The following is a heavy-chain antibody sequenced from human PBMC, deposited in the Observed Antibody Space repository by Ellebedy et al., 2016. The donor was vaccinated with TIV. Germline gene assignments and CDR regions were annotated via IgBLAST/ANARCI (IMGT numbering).Heavy chain of an antibody. Sequence: GGSLRLXXAASGFIFTNFTMSWVRRAPGKGLEWVALISIDGSNKYYADSVRGRFTISRDNSKDTLYLQMHSLRPEDTAVYFCAGRSGNYSNRFDPWGQGALVTVSS. V-gene: IGHV3-30-3*01. CDR1: GFIFTNFT. D-gene: IGHD3-10*01. CDR3: AGRSGNYSNRFDP. CDR2: ISIDGSNK. J-gene: IGHJ5*02.